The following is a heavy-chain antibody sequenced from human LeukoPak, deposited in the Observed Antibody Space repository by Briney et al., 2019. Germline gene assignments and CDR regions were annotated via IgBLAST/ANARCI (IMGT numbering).Heavy chain of an antibody. Sequence: GGSQRLSCAASGFTFSSYAMSWVRQAPGKGLEWVSTISGSGGNTYYADSVKGRFTISRDNAKNSLYLQMNSLRAEDTAVYYCARATIVATTWAYWGQGTLVTVSS. V-gene: IGHV3-23*01. J-gene: IGHJ4*02. CDR3: ARATIVATTWAY. CDR2: ISGSGGNT. D-gene: IGHD5-12*01. CDR1: GFTFSSYA.